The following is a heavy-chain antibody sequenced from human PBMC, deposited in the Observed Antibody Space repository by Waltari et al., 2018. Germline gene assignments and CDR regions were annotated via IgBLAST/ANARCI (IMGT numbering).Heavy chain of an antibody. CDR1: GYIFTSYA. V-gene: IGHV7-4-1*02. Sequence: QVQLVQSGSELNKPGASVKISCKASGYIFTSYAMNWVRQAPGQGLELMGWIITSTGNPTYAQGFTGRFVFSLDTSVSTAYLEINNLKAEDTAVYYCTREVVPAATIVVNWFDPWGQGTLVTVSS. J-gene: IGHJ5*02. D-gene: IGHD2-2*01. CDR3: TREVVPAATIVVNWFDP. CDR2: IITSTGNP.